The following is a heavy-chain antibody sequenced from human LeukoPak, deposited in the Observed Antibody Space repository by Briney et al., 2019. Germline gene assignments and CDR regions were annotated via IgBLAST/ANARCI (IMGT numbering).Heavy chain of an antibody. D-gene: IGHD3-10*01. J-gene: IGHJ4*02. CDR2: MNPNSGNT. CDR1: GYTFTSYD. CDR3: ARVRANQKNRNFDY. Sequence: ASVKVSCKASGYTFTSYDINWVRQATGQGLEWMGWMNPNSGNTGYAQKFQGRVTMTRNTSISTAYMELSSLRSEDTAEYYCARVRANQKNRNFDYWGQGTLVTVSS. V-gene: IGHV1-8*01.